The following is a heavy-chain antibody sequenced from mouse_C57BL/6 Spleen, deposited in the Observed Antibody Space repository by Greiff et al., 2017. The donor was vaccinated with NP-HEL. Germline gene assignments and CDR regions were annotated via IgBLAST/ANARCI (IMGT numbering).Heavy chain of an antibody. D-gene: IGHD2-1*01. CDR1: GYTFTSYW. J-gene: IGHJ3*01. CDR3: ARAVTGAWFAD. V-gene: IGHV1-69*01. CDR2: IDPSDSYT. Sequence: QVQLQQPGAELVMPGASVKLSCKASGYTFTSYWMHWVKQRPGQGLEWIGEIDPSDSYTNYNQKFKGKSTLTVDKSSSPAYMQLSSLTSEDSAVYDCARAVTGAWFADWGQGTLVTVAA.